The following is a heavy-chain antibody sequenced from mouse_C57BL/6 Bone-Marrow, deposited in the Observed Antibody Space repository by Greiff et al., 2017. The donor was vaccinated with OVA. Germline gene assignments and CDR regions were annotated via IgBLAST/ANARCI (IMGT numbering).Heavy chain of an antibody. CDR3: VRGRYKYESYYFDD. CDR2: INPSNGGT. D-gene: IGHD2-14*01. Sequence: QVQLQQPGTELVKPGASVKLSCKASGYTFTSYWMHWVKQRPGQGLEWIGNINPSNGGTNYNEKFKSKATLTVDKSSSTAYLQLSRLTSDDSAVYYCVRGRYKYESYYFDDWGKGTTLTVSS. J-gene: IGHJ2*01. V-gene: IGHV1-53*01. CDR1: GYTFTSYW.